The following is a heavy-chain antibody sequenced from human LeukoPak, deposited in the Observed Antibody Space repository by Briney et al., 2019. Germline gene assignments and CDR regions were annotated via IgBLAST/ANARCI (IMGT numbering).Heavy chain of an antibody. CDR2: ISGSGGSI. D-gene: IGHD4-17*01. V-gene: IGHV3-23*01. Sequence: GGSLRLSCAASGFTFSSYAMNWVRQAPGKGLEWVSAISGSGGSIYYADSVKGRFTISRDNAKNTLYLQMNSLRAEDTAVYYCARAILTPGGATVTRYFDYWGQGTLVTVSS. CDR3: ARAILTPGGATVTRYFDY. J-gene: IGHJ4*02. CDR1: GFTFSSYA.